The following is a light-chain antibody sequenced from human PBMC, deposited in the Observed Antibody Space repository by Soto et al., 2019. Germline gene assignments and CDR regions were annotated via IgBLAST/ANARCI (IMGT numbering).Light chain of an antibody. CDR1: QSVTSNY. CDR3: QQYGTSPRT. Sequence: EIVLTQSPGTLSLSPGERATLSCRASQSVTSNYIAWYQHKPGQAPRLLIYGASSRVTGIPDSFSGSGAGTDFVLTISRLEPEDFAVYYCQQYGTSPRTFGQGTKLELK. CDR2: GAS. J-gene: IGKJ2*01. V-gene: IGKV3-20*01.